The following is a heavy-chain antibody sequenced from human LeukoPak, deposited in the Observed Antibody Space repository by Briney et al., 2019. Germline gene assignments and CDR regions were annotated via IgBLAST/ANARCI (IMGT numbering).Heavy chain of an antibody. J-gene: IGHJ4*02. CDR3: SREISGWWGNFDC. CDR2: ISGSGGST. CDR1: GFTFSSYA. V-gene: IGHV3-23*01. D-gene: IGHD6-19*01. Sequence: PGGSLRLSCAASGFTFSSYAMSWVRQAPGKGLEWVSAISGSGGSTYYADSVKGRFTISRDNSKNTLYLQMDSLRPEDTAVYYCSREISGWWGNFDCWGQGTLVTVSS.